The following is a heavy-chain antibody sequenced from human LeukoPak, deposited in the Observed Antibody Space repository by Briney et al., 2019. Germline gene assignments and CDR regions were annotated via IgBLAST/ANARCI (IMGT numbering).Heavy chain of an antibody. Sequence: SETLSLTCTVSGGSISSYYWDWIRQPPGKGLEWIGGLYHSGTTFSNLSLKSRVTISLDTSNNQFSLKLTSMTAADTAVYFCTRRTRLGPRVDYWGQGTLVTVSS. D-gene: IGHD7-27*01. CDR3: TRRTRLGPRVDY. J-gene: IGHJ4*02. CDR1: GGSISSYY. V-gene: IGHV4-39*07. CDR2: LYHSGTT.